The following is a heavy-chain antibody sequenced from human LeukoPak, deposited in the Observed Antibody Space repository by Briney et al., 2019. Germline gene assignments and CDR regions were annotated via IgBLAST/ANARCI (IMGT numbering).Heavy chain of an antibody. CDR1: GFTFSSYW. D-gene: IGHD3-22*01. Sequence: GRSLRLSCAAYGFTFSSYWMSWVRQAPGKGLEWVANIKQDGSEKYYVDSVKGRFTISRDNAKNSLYLQMNSLRAEDTAIYYCANRGYYDSGALRAPFEYWGQGTLVTVSS. CDR2: IKQDGSEK. J-gene: IGHJ4*02. CDR3: ANRGYYDSGALRAPFEY. V-gene: IGHV3-7*03.